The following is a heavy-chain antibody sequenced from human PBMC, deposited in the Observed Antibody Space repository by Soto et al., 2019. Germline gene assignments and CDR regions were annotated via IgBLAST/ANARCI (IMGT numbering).Heavy chain of an antibody. CDR3: ARKGSSTNLELHDAFDI. D-gene: IGHD2-2*01. Sequence: GGSLRLSCAASGFTFSSYGMHWVRQAPGKGLEWVAVIWYDGSNKYYADSVKGRFTISRDNSKNTLYLQMNSLRAEDTAVYYCARKGSSTNLELHDAFDIWGQGTMVTVSS. V-gene: IGHV3-33*01. CDR1: GFTFSSYG. CDR2: IWYDGSNK. J-gene: IGHJ3*02.